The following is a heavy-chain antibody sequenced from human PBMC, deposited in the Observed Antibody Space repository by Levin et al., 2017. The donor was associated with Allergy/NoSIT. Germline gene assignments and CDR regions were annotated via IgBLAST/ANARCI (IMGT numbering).Heavy chain of an antibody. CDR3: ARSGRTWLKLRGFDY. Sequence: SETLSLRCTVSGGSISSGAYYWSWVRQHPGKGLEWIGYIYNSGDTYYNPSLKSRVTISMDTSKNQFSLSLSSVIAADTAAYYCARSGRTWLKLRGFDYWGQGTLVTVSS. V-gene: IGHV4-31*03. J-gene: IGHJ4*02. D-gene: IGHD5-24*01. CDR2: IYNSGDT. CDR1: GGSISSGAYY.